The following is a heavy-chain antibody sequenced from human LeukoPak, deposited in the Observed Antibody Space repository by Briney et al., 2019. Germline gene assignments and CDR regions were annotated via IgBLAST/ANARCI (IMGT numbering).Heavy chain of an antibody. J-gene: IGHJ3*02. D-gene: IGHD3-10*01. CDR2: IYSGGST. Sequence: GGSLSLSWAASGFTVSSNYLSWVGQAPGKGLEWVSVIYSGGSTYYADSVKGRFTISRDNSKNTLYLQMNSLRAEDTAVYYCALLSSPSDAFDIWGQGTMVTVSS. V-gene: IGHV3-66*01. CDR1: GFTVSSNY. CDR3: ALLSSPSDAFDI.